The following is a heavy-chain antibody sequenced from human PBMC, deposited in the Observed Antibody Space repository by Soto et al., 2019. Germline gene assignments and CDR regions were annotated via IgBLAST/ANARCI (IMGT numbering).Heavy chain of an antibody. CDR2: ISYDGCNK. CDR1: GFTFSSYA. Sequence: PWGSLRLSCAASGFTFSSYAMHWVRQAPGKGLEWVAVISYDGCNKYYADSVKCRFTISRDNSKNTLYLHMFSLRAEGTALYYRARSGGSGSYLYYYNGMDVRAQGTT. V-gene: IGHV3-30-3*01. J-gene: IGHJ6*02. D-gene: IGHD3-10*01. CDR3: ARSGGSGSYLYYYNGMDV.